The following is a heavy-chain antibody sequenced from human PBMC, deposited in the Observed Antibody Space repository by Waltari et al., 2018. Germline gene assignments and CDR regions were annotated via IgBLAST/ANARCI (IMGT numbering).Heavy chain of an antibody. CDR2: IIPIFGTA. D-gene: IGHD3-10*01. CDR1: GRPFRDYA. V-gene: IGHV1-69*01. CDR3: ASSSTMAPFDY. Sequence: VQLLESGAEVKQPGSSVKVSCKASGRPFRDYAIRWVGQAPGQGLEWMGGIIPIFGTANYAQKFQGRVTITADESTSTAYMELSSLRSEDTAVYYCASSSTMAPFDYWGQGTLVTVSS. J-gene: IGHJ4*02.